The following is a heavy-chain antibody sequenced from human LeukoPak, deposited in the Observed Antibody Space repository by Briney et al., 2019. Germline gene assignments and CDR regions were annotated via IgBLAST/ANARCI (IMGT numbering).Heavy chain of an antibody. CDR1: GLTISNYG. V-gene: IGHV3-23*01. Sequence: PGGSLRLSCVASGLTISNYGMSWVRQAPGKGLEWVAGISDRGGSTNYADSVKGRFTISRDNPKNTLYLQMNSLRSEDTAVYFCAKRGVVIRAVLVVGFHKEAYYFDSWGQGALVTVSS. CDR3: AKRGVVIRAVLVVGFHKEAYYFDS. J-gene: IGHJ4*02. CDR2: ISDRGGST. D-gene: IGHD2-15*01.